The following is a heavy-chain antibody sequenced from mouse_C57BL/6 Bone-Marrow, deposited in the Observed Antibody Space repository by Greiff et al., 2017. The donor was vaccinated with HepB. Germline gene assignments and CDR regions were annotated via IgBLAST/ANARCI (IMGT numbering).Heavy chain of an antibody. CDR1: GYTFTGYW. J-gene: IGHJ3*01. Sequence: QVQLQQSGAELLKPGASVKLSCKATGYTFTGYWIEWVKQRPGHGLEWIGEILPGSGSTNYNEKFKGKATFTADTSSNTAYMQLSSLTTEDSASYYCARYFGNSWFAYWGQGTLVTVSA. D-gene: IGHD2-1*01. V-gene: IGHV1-9*01. CDR3: ARYFGNSWFAY. CDR2: ILPGSGST.